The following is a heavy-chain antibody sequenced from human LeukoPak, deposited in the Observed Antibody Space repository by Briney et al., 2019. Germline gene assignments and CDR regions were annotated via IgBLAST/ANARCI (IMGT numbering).Heavy chain of an antibody. V-gene: IGHV3-7*01. J-gene: IGHJ4*02. CDR2: INQDGSEK. CDR3: ATDSRTVGATGTFDY. D-gene: IGHD1-26*01. CDR1: GFSFRSYW. Sequence: GGSLRLSCAASGFSFRSYWMSWVRQAPGKGLEWVANINQDGSEKNYVGSVRGRFTFSRDNAKNSLYLQLNSLRAEDTAVYYCATDSRTVGATGTFDYWGQGILVTVSS.